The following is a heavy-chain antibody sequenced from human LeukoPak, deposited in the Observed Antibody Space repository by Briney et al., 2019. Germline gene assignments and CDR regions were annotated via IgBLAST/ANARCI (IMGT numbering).Heavy chain of an antibody. Sequence: ASVKVSCKASGYTFTNYGINWVRQAPGQGLEWMGWISTHNGNTHYAQKLQGRVTMTTDTSKNTAYMELRSLRSDDTAVYYCARRCGGDCYAFDSWGQGTLVTVSS. CDR3: ARRCGGDCYAFDS. CDR2: ISTHNGNT. D-gene: IGHD2-21*02. CDR1: GYTFTNYG. V-gene: IGHV1-18*01. J-gene: IGHJ4*02.